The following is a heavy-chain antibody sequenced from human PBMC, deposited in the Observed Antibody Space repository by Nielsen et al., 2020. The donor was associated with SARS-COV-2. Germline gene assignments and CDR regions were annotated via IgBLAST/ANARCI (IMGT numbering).Heavy chain of an antibody. V-gene: IGHV5-51*01. CDR2: IYPGDSDT. CDR1: VYSFTSYW. CDR3: ARPPYYYGSGSYYTENFDY. D-gene: IGHD3-10*01. J-gene: IGHJ4*02. Sequence: QVSCMGSVYSFTSYWIGWVRQMPGKGLEWMGIIYPGDSDTRYSPSFQGQVTISADKSISTAYLQWSSLKASDTAMYYCARPPYYYGSGSYYTENFDYWGQGTLVTVSS.